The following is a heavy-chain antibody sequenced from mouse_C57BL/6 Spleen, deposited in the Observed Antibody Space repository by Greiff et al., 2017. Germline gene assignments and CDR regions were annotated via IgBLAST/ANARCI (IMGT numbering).Heavy chain of an antibody. J-gene: IGHJ3*01. D-gene: IGHD2-4*01. V-gene: IGHV1-82*01. CDR3: ARSNDYGAWFAY. Sequence: VKLMESGPELVKPGASVKISCKASGYAFSSSWMNWVKQRPGKGLEWIGRIYPGDGDTNYNGKFKGKATLTADKSSSTAYMQLSSLTSEDSAVYFCARSNDYGAWFAYWGQGTLVTVSA. CDR2: IYPGDGDT. CDR1: GYAFSSSW.